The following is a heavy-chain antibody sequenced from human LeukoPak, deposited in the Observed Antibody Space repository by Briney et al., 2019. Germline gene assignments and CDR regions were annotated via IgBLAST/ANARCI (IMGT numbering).Heavy chain of an antibody. V-gene: IGHV4-59*08. J-gene: IGHJ4*02. D-gene: IGHD4-23*01. CDR1: GGSISSYY. Sequence: SETLSLTCTVSGGSISSYYWSWIRQPPGKGLEWIGYIYYSGSTNYNPSLKSRVTISVDTSKNQFSLKLSSVTAADTAVYYCASQEYGGNFPFDYWGQGTLVTVSS. CDR2: IYYSGST. CDR3: ASQEYGGNFPFDY.